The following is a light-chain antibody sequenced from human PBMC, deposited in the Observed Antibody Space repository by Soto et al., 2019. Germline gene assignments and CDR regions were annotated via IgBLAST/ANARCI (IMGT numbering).Light chain of an antibody. J-gene: IGLJ2*01. CDR2: LDN. V-gene: IGLV3-21*04. Sequence: SYELTQPPSVSVAPGKTARITCGGNNIGSNSVHWYQQKPGQAPVLVIYLDNDRPSGIPERFSGSNSGNTATLTISGVEAGDEADYYCQVWDSSSDPGVVFGGGTKLTVL. CDR3: QVWDSSSDPGVV. CDR1: NIGSNS.